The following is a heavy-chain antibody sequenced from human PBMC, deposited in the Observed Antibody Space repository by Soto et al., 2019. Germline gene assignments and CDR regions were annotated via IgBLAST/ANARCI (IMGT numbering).Heavy chain of an antibody. D-gene: IGHD1-26*01. CDR2: ISYDGTNK. V-gene: IGHV3-30-3*01. Sequence: QVQLVESGGGVVQPGRSLRLSCAASGFTFSSYAMDWVRQAPGKGLEWVAFISYDGTNKYYPDSVKGRFTISRDNSKNTLYPQMNSLRTEDTAVYYCARGEGCFDYWGQGTLVTVSS. CDR1: GFTFSSYA. CDR3: ARGEGCFDY. J-gene: IGHJ4*02.